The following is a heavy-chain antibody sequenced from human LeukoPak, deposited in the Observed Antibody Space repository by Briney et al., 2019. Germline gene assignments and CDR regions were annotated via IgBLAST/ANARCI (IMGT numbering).Heavy chain of an antibody. Sequence: SSETLSLTCTVSGGSISSYYWGWIRQPPGKGLEWIGSIYYSGSTYYNPSLKSRVTISVDTSKNQFSLKLSSVTAADTAVYYCARPRSSSSDFDYWGQGTLVTVSS. CDR3: ARPRSSSSDFDY. V-gene: IGHV4-39*07. J-gene: IGHJ4*02. CDR2: IYYSGST. CDR1: GGSISSYY. D-gene: IGHD6-6*01.